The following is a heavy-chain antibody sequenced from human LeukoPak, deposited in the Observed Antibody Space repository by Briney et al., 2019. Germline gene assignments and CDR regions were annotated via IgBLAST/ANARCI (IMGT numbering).Heavy chain of an antibody. CDR2: VYYTGST. Sequence: SETLSLTCSVSGASVTSGGFYWGWLRQPPGKGPEWIATVYYTGSTYYNPSLQSRVTISIDTSKNKFSLSLTSVTATDTAIYHCARHSGSGSLSRPFDPWGQGTLVTVSS. V-gene: IGHV4-39*01. CDR3: ARHSGSGSLSRPFDP. CDR1: GASVTSGGFY. J-gene: IGHJ5*02. D-gene: IGHD3-10*01.